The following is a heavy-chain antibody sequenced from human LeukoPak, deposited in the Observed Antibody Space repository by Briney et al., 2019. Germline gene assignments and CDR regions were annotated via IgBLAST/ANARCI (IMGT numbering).Heavy chain of an antibody. J-gene: IGHJ4*02. D-gene: IGHD3-16*01. Sequence: GGSLRLSCAASGFSVSTYAMSWVRQAPGKGLEWVSAVSVSGDNTYYADSVKGRFTLFRDNSKNTLCLQMNRLRVEDTAVYYCAKEGGGADDYWGQGTLVTVSS. CDR3: AKEGGGADDY. CDR2: VSVSGDNT. V-gene: IGHV3-23*01. CDR1: GFSVSTYA.